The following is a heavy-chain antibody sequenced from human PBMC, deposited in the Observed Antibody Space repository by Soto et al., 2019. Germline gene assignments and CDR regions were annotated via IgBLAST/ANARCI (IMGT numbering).Heavy chain of an antibody. CDR3: ARDGYSSSWYSRYNWFDP. Sequence: QVQLVQSGAEVKKPGASVKVSCKASGGTFSSYAISWVRQAPGQGLEWMGGIIPIFGTANYAQEFQGRVTITADESTSTAYMELSSLRSEDTAVYYCARDGYSSSWYSRYNWFDPWGQGTLVTVSS. CDR2: IIPIFGTA. V-gene: IGHV1-69*01. CDR1: GGTFSSYA. D-gene: IGHD6-13*01. J-gene: IGHJ5*02.